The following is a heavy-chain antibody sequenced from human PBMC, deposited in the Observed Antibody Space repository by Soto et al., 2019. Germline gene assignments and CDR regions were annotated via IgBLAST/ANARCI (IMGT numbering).Heavy chain of an antibody. CDR1: GFTFSSYA. CDR2: ISSNGGST. D-gene: IGHD4-17*01. Sequence: EVQLVESGGGLVQPGGSLRLSCAASGFTFSSYAMHWVRQAPGKGLEYVSAISSNGGSTYYANSVKGRFTISRDNSKNTLYLQMGSLRADDMAVYYCARDGLRQYAFDIWGQGTMVTVSS. J-gene: IGHJ3*02. CDR3: ARDGLRQYAFDI. V-gene: IGHV3-64*01.